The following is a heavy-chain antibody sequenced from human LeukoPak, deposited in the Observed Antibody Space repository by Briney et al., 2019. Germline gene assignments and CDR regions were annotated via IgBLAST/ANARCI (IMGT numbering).Heavy chain of an antibody. V-gene: IGHV1-69*05. CDR3: ARDSGSGSRSDY. J-gene: IGHJ4*02. CDR1: GGTFSSYA. CDR2: IIPIFGTA. D-gene: IGHD3-10*01. Sequence: SVKVSCKASGGTFSSYAISWVRQAPGQGLEWMGGIIPIFGTANYAQKFQGRVTITTDESTSTAYMELSSLRSEDTAVYYYARDSGSGSRSDYWGQGTLVTVSS.